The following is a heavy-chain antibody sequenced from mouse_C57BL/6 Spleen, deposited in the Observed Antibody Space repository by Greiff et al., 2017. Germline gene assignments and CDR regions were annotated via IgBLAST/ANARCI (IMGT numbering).Heavy chain of an antibody. Sequence: QVHVKQPGAELVMPGASVKLSCKASGYTFTSYWMHWVKQRPGQGLEWIGEIDPSDSYTNYNQKFKGKSTLTVDKSSSTAYMQLSSLTSEDSAVYYCARRGGNYGDYWGQGTTLTVSS. CDR1: GYTFTSYW. D-gene: IGHD1-1*02. J-gene: IGHJ2*01. V-gene: IGHV1-69*01. CDR3: ARRGGNYGDY. CDR2: IDPSDSYT.